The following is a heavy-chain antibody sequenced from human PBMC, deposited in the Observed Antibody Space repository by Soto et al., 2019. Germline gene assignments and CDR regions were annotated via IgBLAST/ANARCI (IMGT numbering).Heavy chain of an antibody. J-gene: IGHJ3*02. V-gene: IGHV3-33*01. D-gene: IGHD2-2*01. CDR2: IWYDGSNK. CDR3: ARDISSSFHDAFDI. CDR1: GFTFSSYG. Sequence: QVQLVESGGGVVQPGRSLRLSCAASGFTFSSYGMHRVRQAPGKGLEWVAVIWYDGSNKYYVDSVKGRFTISRDNSKNTLYLQMNRLRAEDTAVYYCARDISSSFHDAFDIWGQGTMVTVSS.